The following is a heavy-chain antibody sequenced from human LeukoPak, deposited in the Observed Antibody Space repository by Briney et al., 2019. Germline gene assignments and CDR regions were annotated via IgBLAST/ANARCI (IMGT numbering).Heavy chain of an antibody. J-gene: IGHJ4*02. CDR2: IYTSGST. Sequence: MLSETLSLTCTVSGGSISSYYWSWIRQPAGKGLEWIGRIYTSGSTNYNPSLKSRVTISVDTSKNQFSLKLSSVTAADTAVYYCARGLRTWLQTKADYWGQGTLVTVSS. V-gene: IGHV4-4*07. CDR3: ARGLRTWLQTKADY. D-gene: IGHD5-24*01. CDR1: GGSISSYY.